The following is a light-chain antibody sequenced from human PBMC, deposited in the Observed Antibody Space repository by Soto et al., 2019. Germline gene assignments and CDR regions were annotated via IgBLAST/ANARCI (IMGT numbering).Light chain of an antibody. V-gene: IGKV3D-15*01. Sequence: EVVMTQSPATLSVSPGERATLSCRASQSVSINVAWYQQKPGQAPRLLIYGASTRAAGIPARFSGSGSGTDFTPTITSLQSEDFAIYYCQQYNNWPSFGPGSKVDVK. CDR2: GAS. CDR3: QQYNNWPS. J-gene: IGKJ3*01. CDR1: QSVSIN.